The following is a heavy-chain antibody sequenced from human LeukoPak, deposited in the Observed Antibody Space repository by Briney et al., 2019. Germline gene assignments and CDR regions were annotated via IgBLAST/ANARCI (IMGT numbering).Heavy chain of an antibody. CDR3: ARSIAARPDFPYYYMDV. CDR2: INAGNGNT. J-gene: IGHJ6*03. CDR1: GCTFTSYA. Sequence: ASVKVSCKASGCTFTSYAMHWVRQAPGQRLEWMGWINAGNGNTKYSQEFQGRVTITRDTSASTAYMELSSLRSEDMAAYYCARSIAARPDFPYYYMDVWGKGTTVTVSS. D-gene: IGHD6-6*01. V-gene: IGHV1-3*03.